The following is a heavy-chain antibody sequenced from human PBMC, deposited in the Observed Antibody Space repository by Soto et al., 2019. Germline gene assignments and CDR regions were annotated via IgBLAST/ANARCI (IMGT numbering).Heavy chain of an antibody. CDR3: ARGYDSSGYYYEVGILFDY. CDR1: GGSISSSSYY. CDR2: IYYSGST. D-gene: IGHD3-22*01. Sequence: SETLSLTCTVSGGSISSSSYYWGWIRQPPGKGLEWIGSIYYSGSTYYNPSLKSRVTISVDTSKNQFSLKLSSVIAADTAVYYCARGYDSSGYYYEVGILFDYWGQGTLVTVSS. J-gene: IGHJ4*02. V-gene: IGHV4-39*01.